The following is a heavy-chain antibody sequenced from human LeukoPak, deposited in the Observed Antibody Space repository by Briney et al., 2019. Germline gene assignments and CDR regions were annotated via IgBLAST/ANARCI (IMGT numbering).Heavy chain of an antibody. CDR2: INPSGGST. CDR3: AREGGEDYDSSGYYLVY. Sequence: ASVKVSCKASGYTLTSYYMHWVRQAPGQGLEWMGIINPSGGSTSYAQKFQGRVTMTRDTSTSTVYMELSSLRSEDTAVYYCAREGGEDYDSSGYYLVYWGQGTLVTVSS. CDR1: GYTLTSYY. V-gene: IGHV1-46*03. D-gene: IGHD3-22*01. J-gene: IGHJ4*02.